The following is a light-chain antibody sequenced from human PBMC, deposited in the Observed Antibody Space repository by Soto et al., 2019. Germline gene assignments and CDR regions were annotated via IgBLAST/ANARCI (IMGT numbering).Light chain of an antibody. Sequence: ELVLTQSPGTLSLSPGERATLSCRASQRVSSRFLVWYQQKPGQAPGLLIYGASSRATGIPDRFSGSGSGTDFTLTISRLEPEDFAVYYCQQYDSSRTWTFGQGTKVEIK. CDR2: GAS. V-gene: IGKV3-20*01. CDR3: QQYDSSRTWT. J-gene: IGKJ1*01. CDR1: QRVSSRF.